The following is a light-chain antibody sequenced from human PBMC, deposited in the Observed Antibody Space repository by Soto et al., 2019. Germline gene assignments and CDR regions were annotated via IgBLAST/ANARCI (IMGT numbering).Light chain of an antibody. CDR1: QSVSTSF. Sequence: EDVLTQSPGTLSLSPGERATLSCRASQSVSTSFLAWYQQKTGQAPRLLIYGAFSRATGIPDRLSGSGSGTDFTLTISRLEPEDFAVYYCQQYGNSIPITFGQGTRLEIK. CDR3: QQYGNSIPIT. CDR2: GAF. V-gene: IGKV3-20*01. J-gene: IGKJ5*01.